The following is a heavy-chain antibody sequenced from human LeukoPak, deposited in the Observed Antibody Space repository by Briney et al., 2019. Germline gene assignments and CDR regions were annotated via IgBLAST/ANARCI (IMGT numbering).Heavy chain of an antibody. Sequence: GASVKVSCKASGYTFTSYDINWVRQATGQGLEWMGWMNPNSGNTNYAQKLQGRVTMTTDTSTSTAYMELRSLRSDDTAVYYCARGFYGSGSYYPYYYYYMDVWGKGTTVTISS. CDR1: GYTFTSYD. V-gene: IGHV1-18*01. CDR3: ARGFYGSGSYYPYYYYYMDV. J-gene: IGHJ6*03. D-gene: IGHD3-10*01. CDR2: MNPNSGNT.